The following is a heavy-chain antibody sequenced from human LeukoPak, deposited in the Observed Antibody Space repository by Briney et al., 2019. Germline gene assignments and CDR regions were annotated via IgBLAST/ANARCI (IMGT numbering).Heavy chain of an antibody. Sequence: PSETLSLTCTVSGGSISSYYWSWIRQPAGKGLEWIGRIYTSGSTNYNPSLKSRVTMSVDTSKNQFSLKLSSVTAADTAVYYCARDHCYGSGSFNNWFDPWGQGTLVTVSS. CDR1: GGSISSYY. CDR3: ARDHCYGSGSFNNWFDP. V-gene: IGHV4-4*07. J-gene: IGHJ5*02. D-gene: IGHD3-10*01. CDR2: IYTSGST.